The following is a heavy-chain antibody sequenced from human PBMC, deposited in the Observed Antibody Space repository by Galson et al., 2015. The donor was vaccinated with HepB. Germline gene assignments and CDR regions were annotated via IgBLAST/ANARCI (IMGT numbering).Heavy chain of an antibody. J-gene: IGHJ4*02. CDR3: SGTDGYNSEY. D-gene: IGHD5-24*01. Sequence: SLRLSCAASGFTFSSYSMNWVRQAPGKGLEWVSYISSSSSTIYYADSVKGRFTISRDNAKNSLYPQMNSLRDEDTAVYYCSGTDGYNSEYWGQGTLVTVSS. CDR2: ISSSSSTI. CDR1: GFTFSSYS. V-gene: IGHV3-48*02.